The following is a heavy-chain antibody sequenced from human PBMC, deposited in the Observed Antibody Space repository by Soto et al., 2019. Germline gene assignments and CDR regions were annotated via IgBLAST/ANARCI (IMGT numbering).Heavy chain of an antibody. Sequence: QVQLQESGPGLVKPSGTLSLTCTVTNGSMSSDNWWSWVRQPPGRGLEWIGEIYHGGSTNYNPSLMNLLSISVDRSRKQFYLRLSSVTAADTAVYYCARERDSIFDVWGQGTLVTVSS. J-gene: IGHJ3*01. CDR1: NGSMSSDNW. V-gene: IGHV4-4*02. D-gene: IGHD2-21*01. CDR2: IYHGGST. CDR3: ARERDSIFDV.